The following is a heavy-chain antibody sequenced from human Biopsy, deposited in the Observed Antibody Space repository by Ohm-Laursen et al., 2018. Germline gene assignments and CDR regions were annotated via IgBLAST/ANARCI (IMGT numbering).Heavy chain of an antibody. CDR1: GYTFTNYG. D-gene: IGHD3-3*01. Sequence: SSVKVSCKASGYTFTNYGISWVRQAPGQGLEWMGWISPYTGDTDYAQKLQGRVTMTTDTSTSTAYMDLRSLRSDDTAVYYCARDRWPHVTLLGLVVFDFWGQGTLVIVSS. J-gene: IGHJ4*02. CDR2: ISPYTGDT. CDR3: ARDRWPHVTLLGLVVFDF. V-gene: IGHV1-18*01.